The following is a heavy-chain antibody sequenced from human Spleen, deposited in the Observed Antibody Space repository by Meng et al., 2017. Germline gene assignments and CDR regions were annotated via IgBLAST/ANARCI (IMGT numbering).Heavy chain of an antibody. Sequence: QVQLQESGPGLVKPSGTLSLTCTVSGGSISSTNWWIWVRQPPGEGLDWIGEIYHSGRTNHNPSLKSRVTISLDKSKNQFSLKLSSVTAADTAVYYCARESGSSRFDYWGQGTLVTVSS. CDR3: ARESGSSRFDY. J-gene: IGHJ4*02. V-gene: IGHV4-4*02. CDR2: IYHSGRT. CDR1: GGSISSTNW. D-gene: IGHD3-22*01.